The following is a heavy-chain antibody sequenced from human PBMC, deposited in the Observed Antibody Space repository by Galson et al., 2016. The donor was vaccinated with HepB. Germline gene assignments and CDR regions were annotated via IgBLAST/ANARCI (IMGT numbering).Heavy chain of an antibody. Sequence: SLRLSCAASGFTFSSHAMHWVRQAPGKGLEWVAVISYDGSNKDYAASVKGRITISRHNSKNTLYLKMNSLIAEDTAVYYCAREPPTMGGPAFDIWGQGTMVTVSS. CDR3: AREPPTMGGPAFDI. V-gene: IGHV3-30-3*01. CDR2: ISYDGSNK. CDR1: GFTFSSHA. J-gene: IGHJ3*02. D-gene: IGHD3-10*01.